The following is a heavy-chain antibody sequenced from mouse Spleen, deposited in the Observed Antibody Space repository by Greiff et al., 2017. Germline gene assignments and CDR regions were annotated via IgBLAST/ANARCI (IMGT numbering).Heavy chain of an antibody. CDR3: ARPDYGNYDGGFDY. Sequence: EVQLQQSGGGLVQPGGSLKLSCAASGIDFSRYWMSWVRRAPGKGLEWIGEINPDSSTINYAPSLKDKFIISRDNAKNTLYLQMSKVRSEDTALYYCARPDYGNYDGGFDYWGQGTTLTVSS. J-gene: IGHJ2*01. D-gene: IGHD2-1*01. V-gene: IGHV4-1*01. CDR1: GIDFSRYW. CDR2: INPDSSTI.